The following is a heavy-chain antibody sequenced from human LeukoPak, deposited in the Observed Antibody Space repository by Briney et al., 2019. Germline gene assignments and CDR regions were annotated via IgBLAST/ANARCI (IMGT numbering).Heavy chain of an antibody. CDR1: GFTFSSYW. J-gene: IGHJ6*02. Sequence: GGSLRLSCAASGFTFSSYWMSWVRQAPGKGLEWVANIKRDGSEKYYVDSVKGRFTISRDNAKNSLYLQMNSLRAEDTAVYYCARGYFDWSPGDYGMDVWGQGTTVTVSS. D-gene: IGHD3-9*01. CDR3: ARGYFDWSPGDYGMDV. CDR2: IKRDGSEK. V-gene: IGHV3-7*01.